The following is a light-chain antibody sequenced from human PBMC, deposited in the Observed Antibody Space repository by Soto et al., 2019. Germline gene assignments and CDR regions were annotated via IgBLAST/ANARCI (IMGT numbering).Light chain of an antibody. Sequence: QSALTQPASVSGSPGQSIAISCTGTTSDVGAYNYVSWYQQHPGKAPKLMIYQVSSRPSGVSNRFSGSKSGNTASLTISGLQAEDEPDYYCSSYTSSTTYVFGTGTKLTVL. J-gene: IGLJ1*01. V-gene: IGLV2-14*01. CDR3: SSYTSSTTYV. CDR1: TSDVGAYNY. CDR2: QVS.